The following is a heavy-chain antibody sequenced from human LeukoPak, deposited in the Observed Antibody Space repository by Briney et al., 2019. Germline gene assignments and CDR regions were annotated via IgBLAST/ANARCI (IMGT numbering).Heavy chain of an antibody. V-gene: IGHV4-59*08. CDR1: SDSIKSYY. CDR3: ARGFYDSRAYSNPFDH. Sequence: SVTLSLTCTVSSDSIKSYYWSWLPQPPGKGLEGITYVYYSGSTNYNPSLERRATLSLDTTNTQSSLKLSSVTAAATAVYYCARGFYDSRAYSNPFDHWGQGTLVTVSS. CDR2: VYYSGST. D-gene: IGHD3-22*01. J-gene: IGHJ4*02.